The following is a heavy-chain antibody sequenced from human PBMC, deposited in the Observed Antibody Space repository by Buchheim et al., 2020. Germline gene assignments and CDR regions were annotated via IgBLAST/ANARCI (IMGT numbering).Heavy chain of an antibody. V-gene: IGHV3-33*06. Sequence: QVQLVESGGGVVQPGRSLRLSCAASGFTFSSYGIHWVRQAPGKGLEWVAIMWYDGSKKYYADSVKGRFTISRDTSKDTQYLQMNDLRAEDTAVYYCAKTYGDYTTAYYYYGMDAWGQGTT. CDR3: AKTYGDYTTAYYYYGMDA. J-gene: IGHJ6*02. D-gene: IGHD4-17*01. CDR2: MWYDGSKK. CDR1: GFTFSSYG.